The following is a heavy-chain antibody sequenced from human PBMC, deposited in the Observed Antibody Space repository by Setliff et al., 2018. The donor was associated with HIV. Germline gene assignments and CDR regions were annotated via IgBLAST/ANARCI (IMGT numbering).Heavy chain of an antibody. CDR3: AKGAGFYCDYTFDH. D-gene: IGHD4-17*01. CDR1: GPSINIHY. J-gene: IGHJ4*02. Sequence: PSETLSLTCTVSGPSINIHYWSWIRQSPGKAFEWIGYIYSTGSTNYNPSLQSRVTISMVASRNQFSLKVTSVTAADTAVYYCAKGAGFYCDYTFDHWGQGRQVTVSS. V-gene: IGHV4-59*11. CDR2: IYSTGST.